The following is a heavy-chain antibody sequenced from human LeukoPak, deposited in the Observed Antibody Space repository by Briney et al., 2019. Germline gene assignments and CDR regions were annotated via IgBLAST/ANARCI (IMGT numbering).Heavy chain of an antibody. CDR3: ARVHIEPQNPKGRRAVAGSFQFDY. J-gene: IGHJ4*02. Sequence: PGGSLRLSCAASGFTFSSYSMNWVRQAPGKGLEWVSSISSSSSYIYYADSVRGRFTISRDNDKHSLYLQMNSLRAEDTAVYYCARVHIEPQNPKGRRAVAGSFQFDYWGQGTLVTVSS. D-gene: IGHD6-19*01. CDR1: GFTFSSYS. CDR2: ISSSSSYI. V-gene: IGHV3-21*01.